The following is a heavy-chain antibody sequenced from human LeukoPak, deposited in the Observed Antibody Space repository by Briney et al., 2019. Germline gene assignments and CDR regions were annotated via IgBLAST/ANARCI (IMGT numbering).Heavy chain of an antibody. CDR2: ISWNRCSI. D-gene: IGHD5-12*01. Sequence: SVTLFCAASGLTFENYAMHWLRHAAGKGGAGVSGISWNRCSIVYADSVKGRFTVSIDNAKNSLYLQMNSLRAEDMALYYCAKARRYSGYDFGYWGQGTLVTVSS. J-gene: IGHJ4*02. V-gene: IGHV3-9*03. CDR1: GLTFENYA. CDR3: AKARRYSGYDFGY.